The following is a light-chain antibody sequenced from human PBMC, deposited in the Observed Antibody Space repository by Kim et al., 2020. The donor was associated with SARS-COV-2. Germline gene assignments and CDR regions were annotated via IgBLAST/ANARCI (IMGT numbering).Light chain of an antibody. Sequence: RAPLSCRASQSVSTSYLAWYQQKPGQSPRLLIYGASTRATGIPDRFSGSGSGTDFTLTISRLEPEDFAVYHCQLYGHSPMYSPMYTFGQGTKLEI. CDR3: QLYGHSPMYSPMYT. CDR2: GAS. J-gene: IGKJ2*01. CDR1: QSVSTSY. V-gene: IGKV3-20*01.